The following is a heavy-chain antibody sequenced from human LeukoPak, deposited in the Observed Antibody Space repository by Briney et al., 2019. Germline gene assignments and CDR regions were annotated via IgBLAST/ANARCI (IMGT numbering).Heavy chain of an antibody. J-gene: IGHJ2*01. D-gene: IGHD6-19*01. CDR2: FDPEENKR. CDR1: GYTLTVLC. Sequence: ASVKVSCKVSGYTLTVLCIHLVRHAPGKGHEWMGGFDPEENKRIYAQKFKGRVTMTEDTSTDTAYMELSSLRFEDTAVYFCAKGPPGSDNDWYFDLWGRGTLVTVSS. CDR3: AKGPPGSDNDWYFDL. V-gene: IGHV1-24*01.